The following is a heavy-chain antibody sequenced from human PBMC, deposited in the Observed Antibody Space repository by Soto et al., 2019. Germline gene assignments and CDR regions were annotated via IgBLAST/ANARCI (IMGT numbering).Heavy chain of an antibody. CDR3: ARPSERLPDYGAIEY. V-gene: IGHV4-59*08. CDR1: GGSISSYY. J-gene: IGHJ4*02. D-gene: IGHD4-17*01. CDR2: IYYSGST. Sequence: LSLTCTVSGGSISSYYWSWIRQPPGKGLEWIGYIYYSGSTNYNPSLKSRVTISVDTSKNQFSLKLTSVTATDTAVYYCARPSERLPDYGAIEYWGQGTLVTVSS.